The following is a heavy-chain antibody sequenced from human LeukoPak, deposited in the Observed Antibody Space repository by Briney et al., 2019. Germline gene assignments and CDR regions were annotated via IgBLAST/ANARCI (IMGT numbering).Heavy chain of an antibody. Sequence: GGSLRLSCAASGFTFNTYAMSWVRQAPGKGLEWVSSISSSSSYIYYADSVKGRFTISRDSAKNSLYLQMNSLRAEDTAVYYCARVPSGNGWNYYFDYWGQGTLVTVSS. CDR1: GFTFNTYA. J-gene: IGHJ4*02. CDR2: ISSSSSYI. CDR3: ARVPSGNGWNYYFDY. V-gene: IGHV3-21*01. D-gene: IGHD1-7*01.